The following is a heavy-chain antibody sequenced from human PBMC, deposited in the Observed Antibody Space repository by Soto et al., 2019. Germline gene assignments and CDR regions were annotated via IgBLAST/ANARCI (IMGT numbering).Heavy chain of an antibody. Sequence: PSETLSLTCTVSGGSISSSSYYWGWIRQPPGKGLEWIGSIYYSGSTYYNPSLKSRVTISVDTSKNQFSLKLSSVTAADTAVYYCARRVSVVEHDYWGQGTLVTVSS. D-gene: IGHD2-21*01. J-gene: IGHJ4*02. V-gene: IGHV4-39*01. CDR3: ARRVSVVEHDY. CDR2: IYYSGST. CDR1: GGSISSSSYY.